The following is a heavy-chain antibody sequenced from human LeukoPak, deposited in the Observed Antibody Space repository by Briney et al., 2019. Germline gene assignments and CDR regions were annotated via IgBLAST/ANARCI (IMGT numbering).Heavy chain of an antibody. CDR1: GYTFTGYY. CDR3: ARGRRPIAAAGTGNWFDP. CDR2: NDPNSGGT. V-gene: IGHV1-2*02. J-gene: IGHJ5*02. Sequence: ASVKVSCKASGYTFTGYYMHWVRQAPGQGLEWMRWNDPNSGGTNYAQKFQGRVTMTRDTSISTAYMELSRLRSDDTAVYYCARGRRPIAAAGTGNWFDPWGQGTLVTVSS. D-gene: IGHD6-13*01.